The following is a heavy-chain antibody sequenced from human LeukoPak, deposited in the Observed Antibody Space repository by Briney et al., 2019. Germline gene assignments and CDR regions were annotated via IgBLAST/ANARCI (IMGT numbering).Heavy chain of an antibody. V-gene: IGHV1-69*04. Sequence: ASVKVSCKASGGTFSSYAISWVRQAPGQGLEWMGRIIPILGIANYAQKFQGRVTITADKSTSTAYMELSSLRSEGTAVYYCAREIPFWSGYSSWGQGTLVTVSS. CDR2: IIPILGIA. D-gene: IGHD3-3*01. CDR3: AREIPFWSGYSS. CDR1: GGTFSSYA. J-gene: IGHJ5*02.